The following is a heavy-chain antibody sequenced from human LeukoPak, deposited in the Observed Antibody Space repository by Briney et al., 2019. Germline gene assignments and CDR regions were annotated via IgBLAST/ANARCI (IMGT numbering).Heavy chain of an antibody. CDR1: GYTFTNYG. Sequence: ASVKVSCKASGYTFTNYGVSWVRQAPGQGLEWMGWISAYNGNTNYAQKLQARVTMTTDTSTSTAYMELRSLRSDDTAVYYCARWNRDGYHGFGNWGQGTLVTVSS. CDR3: ARWNRDGYHGFGN. J-gene: IGHJ4*02. CDR2: ISAYNGNT. D-gene: IGHD5-24*01. V-gene: IGHV1-18*01.